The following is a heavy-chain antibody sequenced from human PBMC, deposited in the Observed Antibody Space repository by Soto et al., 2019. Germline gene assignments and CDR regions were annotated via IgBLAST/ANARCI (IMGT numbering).Heavy chain of an antibody. D-gene: IGHD2-15*01. Sequence: PGGSLRLSCAASGFTVSSNYMSWVRQAPGKGLEWVSVIYSGGSTYYADSVKGRFTISRDNSKNTLYLQMNSLRAEDTAVYYCAREYCSGGSCYSGSYGYWGQGTLVTVSS. CDR3: AREYCSGGSCYSGSYGY. CDR1: GFTVSSNY. V-gene: IGHV3-53*01. J-gene: IGHJ4*02. CDR2: IYSGGST.